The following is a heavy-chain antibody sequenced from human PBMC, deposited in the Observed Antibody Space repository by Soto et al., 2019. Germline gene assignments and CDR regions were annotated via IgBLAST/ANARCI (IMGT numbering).Heavy chain of an antibody. Sequence: SETLSLTCAVYGGSSSGYYWSWIRQPPGKGLEWIGEINHSGSTNYNPSLKSRVTISVDTSKNQFSLKLSSVTAADTAVYYCARSRSSSWYTNWFDPWGQGTLVTVYS. V-gene: IGHV4-34*01. D-gene: IGHD6-13*01. CDR3: ARSRSSSWYTNWFDP. CDR1: GGSSSGYY. CDR2: INHSGST. J-gene: IGHJ5*02.